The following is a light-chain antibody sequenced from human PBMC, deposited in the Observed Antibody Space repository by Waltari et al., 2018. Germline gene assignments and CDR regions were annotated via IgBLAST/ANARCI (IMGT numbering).Light chain of an antibody. Sequence: IVMTQSPPTLSVSPGERATISCRASQSVSSNFAWYQQKPGQAPRLLIYDASTRATGIPARFSGSGSGTESTLTISSLQSEDFAVYYCQHYDNWPVTFGQGTRLEIK. CDR1: QSVSSN. CDR2: DAS. CDR3: QHYDNWPVT. J-gene: IGKJ5*01. V-gene: IGKV3-15*01.